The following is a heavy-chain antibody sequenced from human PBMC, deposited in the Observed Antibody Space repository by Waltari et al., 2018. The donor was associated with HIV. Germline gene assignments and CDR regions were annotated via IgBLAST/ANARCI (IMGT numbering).Heavy chain of an antibody. CDR2: ISSSRSTI. CDR3: ARARTAARPFLS. V-gene: IGHV3-48*01. D-gene: IGHD6-6*01. J-gene: IGHJ4*02. Sequence: EVQLVESGGGLVQPGGSLRLSCAASGFTFSSYSMNWVRQAPGKGLEWVSYISSSRSTIYYADSVKVRFTISRDNAKNSLYLQMNSLRAEDTAVYYCARARTAARPFLSWGQGTLVTVSS. CDR1: GFTFSSYS.